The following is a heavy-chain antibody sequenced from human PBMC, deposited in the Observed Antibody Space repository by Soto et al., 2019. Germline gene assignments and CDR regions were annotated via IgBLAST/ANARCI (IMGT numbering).Heavy chain of an antibody. D-gene: IGHD3-22*01. Sequence: EVQLVESGGGLIRPGGSLRLSCAASGFTVSSNYMSWVRQAPGKGLEWVSVIYSGGSTYYADSVKGRFTISRDNSKNTLYLQMNSLRAEDTAVYYCARVVPDYYDSSPEGSFDYWGQGTLVTVSS. CDR3: ARVVPDYYDSSPEGSFDY. J-gene: IGHJ4*02. CDR1: GFTVSSNY. V-gene: IGHV3-53*01. CDR2: IYSGGST.